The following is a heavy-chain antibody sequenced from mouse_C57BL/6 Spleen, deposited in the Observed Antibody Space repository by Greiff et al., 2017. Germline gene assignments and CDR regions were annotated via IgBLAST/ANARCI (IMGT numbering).Heavy chain of an antibody. Sequence: QVQLQQSGPELVKPGASVKISCKASGYAFSSSWMNWVKQRPGKGLEWIGRISPGDGDTNYNGKFKGKATLTADKSSSTAYMQLSSLTSEDSAVYFCAREGYGNFPFVYWGQGTTLTVSS. CDR1: GYAFSSSW. D-gene: IGHD2-1*01. V-gene: IGHV1-82*01. J-gene: IGHJ2*01. CDR3: AREGYGNFPFVY. CDR2: ISPGDGDT.